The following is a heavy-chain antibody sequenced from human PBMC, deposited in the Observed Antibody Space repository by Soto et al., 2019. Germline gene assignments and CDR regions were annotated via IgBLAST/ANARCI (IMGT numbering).Heavy chain of an antibody. J-gene: IGHJ3*02. CDR2: ISGGGTFT. CDR1: GFPFSSYA. V-gene: IGHV3-23*01. Sequence: EVQLLESGGGLVQPGGSLRLSYAASGFPFSSYAMSWVRQAPGKGLEWVSTISGGGTFTYYADSVKGRFTISRDNSKNTLYLRMINLRAEDTAVYYCAKAGSNYAGAFDIWGQGTVVTVSS. D-gene: IGHD3-10*01. CDR3: AKAGSNYAGAFDI.